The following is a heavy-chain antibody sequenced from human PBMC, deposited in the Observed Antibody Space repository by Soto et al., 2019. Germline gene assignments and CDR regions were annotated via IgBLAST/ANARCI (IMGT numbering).Heavy chain of an antibody. CDR1: AFTFSSHW. CDR3: TGGTGWLTET. V-gene: IGHV3-7*04. Sequence: EVYLVESGGDLVQPGGSLRLSCVASAFTFSSHWMNWVRQAPGKGLEWVAIIRGDGSETKYAESVRGRFTISRDNAQKSLFLELTHLRVEDTAVYSCTGGTGWLTETWGQGTLVTVSS. J-gene: IGHJ4*02. CDR2: IRGDGSET. D-gene: IGHD3-9*01.